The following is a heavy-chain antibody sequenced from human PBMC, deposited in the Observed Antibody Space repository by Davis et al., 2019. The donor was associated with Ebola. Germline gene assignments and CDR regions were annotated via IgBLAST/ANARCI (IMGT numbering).Heavy chain of an antibody. D-gene: IGHD3-3*01. V-gene: IGHV3-73*01. CDR1: GFTFSGSA. CDR3: AKDVHQFFSGGYY. CDR2: IRSKANSYAT. Sequence: PGGSLRLSCAASGFTFSGSAMHWVRQASGKGLEWVGRIRSKANSYATAYAASVKGRFTISRDNSKNTLYLQMNSLRAEDTAVYYCAKDVHQFFSGGYYWGQGTLVTVSS. J-gene: IGHJ4*02.